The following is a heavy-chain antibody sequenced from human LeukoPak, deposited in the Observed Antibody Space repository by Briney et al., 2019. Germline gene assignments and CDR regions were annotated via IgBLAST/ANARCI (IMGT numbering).Heavy chain of an antibody. CDR1: GGSFSDDY. CDR2: INHGGST. D-gene: IGHD6-13*01. J-gene: IGHJ4*02. V-gene: IGHV4-34*01. CDR3: ARESSSWNNFDY. Sequence: PSETLSLTCAVYGGSFSDDYWSWIRQPPGKGLEWIGEINHGGSTNYNPSLKSRVTISIDTSKNRFSLNLNSVTAADTAIYYCARESSSWNNFDYWGQESLVTVSS.